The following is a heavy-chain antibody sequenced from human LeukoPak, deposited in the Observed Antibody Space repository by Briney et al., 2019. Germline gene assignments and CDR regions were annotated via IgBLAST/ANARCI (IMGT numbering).Heavy chain of an antibody. V-gene: IGHV4-4*02. J-gene: IGHJ4*02. CDR2: IYHSGST. D-gene: IGHD6-19*01. Sequence: PSGTLSLTCAVSGGSIISTNWWNWVRQFPGKGLGWIGEIYHSGSTNYNPSLKSRVTISVDKSKNQFSLKLNSVTAADTAVYYCARGGSSGWASQYYFDYWGQGTLVTVSS. CDR1: GGSIISTNW. CDR3: ARGGSSGWASQYYFDY.